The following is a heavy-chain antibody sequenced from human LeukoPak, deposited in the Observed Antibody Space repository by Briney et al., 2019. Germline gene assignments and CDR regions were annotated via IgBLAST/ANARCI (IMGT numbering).Heavy chain of an antibody. CDR1: GYSISNGYY. CDR3: ARGAEYYAIWRGYAGYSDY. Sequence: SETLSLTCTVSGYSISNGYYWGWIRQPPGKGLEWVGSTYHRGSTYYNPSLTSRVTISLDRSKKKFSLKLTSVTAADTAVYFCARGAEYYAIWRGYAGYSDYWGQGISVTVSS. J-gene: IGHJ4*02. D-gene: IGHD3-3*01. V-gene: IGHV4-38-2*02. CDR2: TYHRGST.